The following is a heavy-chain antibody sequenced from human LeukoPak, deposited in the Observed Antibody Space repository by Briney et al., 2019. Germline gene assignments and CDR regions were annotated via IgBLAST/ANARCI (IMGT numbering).Heavy chain of an antibody. V-gene: IGHV1-69*04. CDR2: IIPILGIA. CDR3: ARDQASYLWFGESSGTPYYYYGMDV. CDR1: GGTFSSYA. D-gene: IGHD3-10*01. J-gene: IGHJ6*02. Sequence: ASVKVSCKASGGTFSSYAISWVRQAPGQGLEWMGRIIPILGIASYAQKFQGRVTITADKFTSTAYMELSSLRSEDTAVYYCARDQASYLWFGESSGTPYYYYGMDVWGQGTTVTVSS.